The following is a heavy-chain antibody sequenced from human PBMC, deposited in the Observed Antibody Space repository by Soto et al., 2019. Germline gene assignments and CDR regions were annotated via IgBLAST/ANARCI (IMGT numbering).Heavy chain of an antibody. CDR3: ANGPLDF. J-gene: IGHJ4*02. CDR2: IGDTGTKK. CDR1: GFTFTDYY. Sequence: PGGSLRLSCAASGFTFTDYYMSWIRQAPGKGLEWVSYIGDTGTKKYYTVFVKGLFTISRDNAKNAFYLQLSSLRVEDTAIYYCANGPLDFWGQGTLVTVSS. V-gene: IGHV3-11*01.